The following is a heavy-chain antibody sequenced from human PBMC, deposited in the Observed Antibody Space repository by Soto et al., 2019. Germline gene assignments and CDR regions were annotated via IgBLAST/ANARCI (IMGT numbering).Heavy chain of an antibody. CDR1: GYTFTGYY. D-gene: IGHD6-25*01. CDR3: ARDSPSYEQRINWFDP. Sequence: GASVKVSCKASGYTFTGYYMHWVRQAPGQGLEWMGWINPNSGGTNYAQKFQGWVTMTRDTSISTAYMELSRLRSDDTAVYYCARDSPSYEQRINWFDPWGQGTPVTVSS. CDR2: INPNSGGT. J-gene: IGHJ5*02. V-gene: IGHV1-2*04.